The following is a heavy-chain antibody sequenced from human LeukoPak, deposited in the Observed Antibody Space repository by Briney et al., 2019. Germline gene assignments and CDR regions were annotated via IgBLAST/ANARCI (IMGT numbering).Heavy chain of an antibody. Sequence: PSQTLSLTCTVSGGSISSGSYYWSWIRQPAGKGLEWIGRIYTSGSTNYNPSLKSRVTISVDTSKNQFSLKLSSVTAADTAVYYCARAGGEMATITVSYYFDYWGQGALVTVSS. D-gene: IGHD5-24*01. V-gene: IGHV4-61*02. J-gene: IGHJ4*02. CDR1: GGSISSGSYY. CDR3: ARAGGEMATITVSYYFDY. CDR2: IYTSGST.